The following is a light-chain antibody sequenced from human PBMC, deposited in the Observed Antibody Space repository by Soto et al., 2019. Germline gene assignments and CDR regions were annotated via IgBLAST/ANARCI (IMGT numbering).Light chain of an antibody. CDR2: DES. Sequence: TQMTQSPSSLSASVGDRVTITCRASQDIDIYLSWYQQKPGKVPKLLIYDESTLQSGVPSRFSGSGSGTDFTLTISRLEPEDFAVYYCQQYTSSLITFGQGTRLEIK. V-gene: IGKV1-39*01. CDR3: QQYTSSLIT. J-gene: IGKJ5*01. CDR1: QDIDIY.